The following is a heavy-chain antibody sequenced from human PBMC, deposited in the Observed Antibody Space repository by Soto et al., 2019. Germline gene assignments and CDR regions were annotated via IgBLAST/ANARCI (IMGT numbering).Heavy chain of an antibody. J-gene: IGHJ3*02. Sequence: SVKVSNKASGLTFMDSALQWVRQRRGRRLEWIGWIVVGSGNTNYAQDFQGRVTIKRDMSTDTVYMELSSLSSEDSAVFFCAADVLTYGNGGYFFDGFDTWGQGKKVXVS. CDR1: GLTFMDSA. CDR3: AADVLTYGNGGYFFDGFDT. V-gene: IGHV1-58*01. CDR2: IVVGSGNT. D-gene: IGHD2-15*01.